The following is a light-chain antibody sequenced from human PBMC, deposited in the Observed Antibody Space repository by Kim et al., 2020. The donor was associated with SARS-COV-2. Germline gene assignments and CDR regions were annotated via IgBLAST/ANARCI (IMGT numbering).Light chain of an antibody. Sequence: QLVLTQSPSASASLGASVKLTCTLSSGHSSKAIAWHQQQPEKGPRFLMQVNSDGSHTKGDGIPDRFSGSSSGPERFLTISSLQSEDEADYYCQTWGTCIWVFGGGTQLTVL. V-gene: IGLV4-69*01. CDR1: SGHSSKA. CDR3: QTWGTCIWV. J-gene: IGLJ3*02. CDR2: VNSDGSH.